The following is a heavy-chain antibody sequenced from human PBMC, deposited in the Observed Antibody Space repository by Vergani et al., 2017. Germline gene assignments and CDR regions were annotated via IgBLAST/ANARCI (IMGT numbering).Heavy chain of an antibody. Sequence: QVQLVESGGGVVQPGRSLRLSCAASGFTFSSYGMHWVRQAPGKGLEWVAVIWYDGSNKYYADSVKGRFTISRDNSKNTLYLQMNSLRAEDTAVYYCAKDKSSGYSGTFDYWGQGTLVTVSS. J-gene: IGHJ4*02. CDR3: AKDKSSGYSGTFDY. D-gene: IGHD3-22*01. V-gene: IGHV3-33*06. CDR2: IWYDGSNK. CDR1: GFTFSSYG.